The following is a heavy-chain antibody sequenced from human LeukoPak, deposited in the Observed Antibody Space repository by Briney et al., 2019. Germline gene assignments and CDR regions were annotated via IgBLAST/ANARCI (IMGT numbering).Heavy chain of an antibody. CDR2: IYYSGST. Sequence: SETLSLTCTVSGGSISSYYWSWIRQPPGKGLEWLGYIYYSGSTNYNPSLKSRVTISVDTSKNQFSLKLSSVTAADTAVYYCAREAYSGYDFRYPDYWGQGTLVTVSS. CDR3: AREAYSGYDFRYPDY. V-gene: IGHV4-59*01. J-gene: IGHJ4*02. CDR1: GGSISSYY. D-gene: IGHD5-12*01.